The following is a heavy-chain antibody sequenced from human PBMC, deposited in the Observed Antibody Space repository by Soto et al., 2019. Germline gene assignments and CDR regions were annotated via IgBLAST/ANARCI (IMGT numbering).Heavy chain of an antibody. J-gene: IGHJ4*02. Sequence: EVQLVESGGGLVQPGGSLKLSCAASGFTFSGSAMHWVRQASGKGLEWVGRIRSKANSYATAYAASVKGRFTISRDDSKNTAYLQMNSLKTEETAVYYCTGRGVTTVTPFESWGQGTLVTVSS. CDR3: TGRGVTTVTPFES. CDR1: GFTFSGSA. D-gene: IGHD4-17*01. V-gene: IGHV3-73*02. CDR2: IRSKANSYAT.